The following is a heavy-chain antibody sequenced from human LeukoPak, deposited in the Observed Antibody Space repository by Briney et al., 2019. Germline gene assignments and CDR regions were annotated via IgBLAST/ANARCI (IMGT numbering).Heavy chain of an antibody. V-gene: IGHV1-18*01. D-gene: IGHD1-26*01. J-gene: IGHJ6*02. CDR1: GYTFSNYG. Sequence: ASVKVSCKASGYTFSNYGFSWVRQAPGQGLEWMGWISAYNGNTNYAQKFQGRVTITADESTSTAYMELSSLRSEDTAVYYCASIPPGIEQYYYYGMDVWGQGTTVTVSS. CDR2: ISAYNGNT. CDR3: ASIPPGIEQYYYYGMDV.